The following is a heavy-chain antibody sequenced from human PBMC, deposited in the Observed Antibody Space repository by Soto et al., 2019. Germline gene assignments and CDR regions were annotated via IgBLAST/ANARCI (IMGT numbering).Heavy chain of an antibody. D-gene: IGHD3-10*01. Sequence: SETLSLTCAVYGGSFSGYYWSWIRQPPGKGLEWIGEINHSGSTNYNPSLKSRVTISVDTSKNQFSLKLSSVTAADTAVYYCASSGYYGSGIDYYMDVWGKGTTVTVSS. CDR1: GGSFSGYY. V-gene: IGHV4-34*01. CDR3: ASSGYYGSGIDYYMDV. CDR2: INHSGST. J-gene: IGHJ6*03.